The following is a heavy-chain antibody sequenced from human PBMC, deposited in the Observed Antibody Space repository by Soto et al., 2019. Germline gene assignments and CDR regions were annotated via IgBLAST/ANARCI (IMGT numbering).Heavy chain of an antibody. D-gene: IGHD3-16*01. V-gene: IGHV1-69*01. CDR2: IIPIFGTA. Sequence: QVQLVQSGAEVKKPGSSVKVSCKASGGTFSSYAISWVRQAPGQGLEWMGGIIPIFGTANYAQKLQGRVTITADESTSTAYMEMSSLRSEDTAVYYCARAPRKMATIEFGDYWGQGTLVTVSS. J-gene: IGHJ4*02. CDR1: GGTFSSYA. CDR3: ARAPRKMATIEFGDY.